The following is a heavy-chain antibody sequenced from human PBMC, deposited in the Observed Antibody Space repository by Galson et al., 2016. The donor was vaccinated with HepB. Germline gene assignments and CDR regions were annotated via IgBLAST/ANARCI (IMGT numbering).Heavy chain of an antibody. V-gene: IGHV3-7*01. J-gene: IGHJ3*01. CDR2: INQDASGK. CDR3: ASGYTSGV. CDR1: GFTISDYW. D-gene: IGHD6-19*01. Sequence: SLRLSCAASGFTISDYWMRWVRQAPGKGLEWVASINQDASGKYYVDSVKGRFSISRDNVKNTLWLQMSGLRVDDTSMYYCASGYTSGVWGQGTMVTVSS.